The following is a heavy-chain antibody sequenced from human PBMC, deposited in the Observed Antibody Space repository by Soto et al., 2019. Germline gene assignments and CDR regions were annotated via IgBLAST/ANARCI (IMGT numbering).Heavy chain of an antibody. J-gene: IGHJ6*02. CDR3: ASSVPITIYYGMDV. D-gene: IGHD3-10*01. CDR1: GSNVASNLA. Sequence: QTRSLTWVISGSNVASNLAWNWISQSPSRGLEWLGRTYYRSEWYSDYAVSVRSRITVSPDTSKNVISLHLNSVTPEDTAVYYCASSVPITIYYGMDVWGQGTAVTVS. V-gene: IGHV6-1*01. CDR2: TYYRSEWYS.